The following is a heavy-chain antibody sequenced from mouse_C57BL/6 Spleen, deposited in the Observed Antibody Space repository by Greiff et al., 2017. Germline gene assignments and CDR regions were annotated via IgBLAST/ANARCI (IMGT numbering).Heavy chain of an antibody. CDR2: ISYDGSN. J-gene: IGHJ3*01. Sequence: EVQLQESGPGLVKPSQSLSLTCSVTGYSITSGYYWNWIRQFPGNKLEWMGYISYDGSNNYNPSLKNRISITRDTSKNQFFLKLNSVTTEDTATYDCARDTTVVGGFAYWGQGTLVTVSA. CDR1: GYSITSGYY. V-gene: IGHV3-6*01. D-gene: IGHD1-1*01. CDR3: ARDTTVVGGFAY.